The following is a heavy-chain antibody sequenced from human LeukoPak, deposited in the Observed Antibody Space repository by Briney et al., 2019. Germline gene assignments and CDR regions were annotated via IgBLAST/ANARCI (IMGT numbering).Heavy chain of an antibody. J-gene: IGHJ5*02. CDR1: GGSISSGSYY. Sequence: SQTLSLTCTVSGGSISSGSYYWSWIRQPAGKGLEWIGRIYTSGSTNYNPSLKSRVTISVDTSKNQFSLKMSSVTAADTAVDYCARDLSGWYSAWFDPWGQGTLVTVSS. CDR3: ARDLSGWYSAWFDP. D-gene: IGHD6-19*01. CDR2: IYTSGST. V-gene: IGHV4-61*02.